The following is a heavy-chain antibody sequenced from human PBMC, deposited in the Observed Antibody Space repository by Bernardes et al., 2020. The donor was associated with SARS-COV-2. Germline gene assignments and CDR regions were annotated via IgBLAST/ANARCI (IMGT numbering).Heavy chain of an antibody. Sequence: SETLSLTCTVSGGSISGSEFYWGWIRQSPGKGLEWIGNIFHSGSTFYNPSLESRVIISVDTSNNQFYLKVSSVTAADTAVYFCARYSSGWYGSGGLDVWGQGTTVTVS. D-gene: IGHD6-19*01. CDR1: GGSISGSEFY. V-gene: IGHV4-39*01. CDR2: IFHSGST. CDR3: ARYSSGWYGSGGLDV. J-gene: IGHJ6*02.